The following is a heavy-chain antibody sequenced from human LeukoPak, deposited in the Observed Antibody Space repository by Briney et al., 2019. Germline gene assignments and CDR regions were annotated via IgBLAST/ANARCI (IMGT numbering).Heavy chain of an antibody. CDR1: GFTFSSYA. D-gene: IGHD2-2*02. CDR2: ISGSGGST. Sequence: GGSLRLSCAASGFTFSSYAMSWVRQAPGKGLEWVSAISGSGGSTYYADSVKGRFTISRDNSKNTLYLQMNSLRAEDTAMYYCARRLRQAYIDYWGQGTLVTVSS. J-gene: IGHJ4*02. V-gene: IGHV3-23*01. CDR3: ARRLRQAYIDY.